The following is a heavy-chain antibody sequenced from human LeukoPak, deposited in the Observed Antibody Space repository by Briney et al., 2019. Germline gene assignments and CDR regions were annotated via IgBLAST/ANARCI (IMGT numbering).Heavy chain of an antibody. V-gene: IGHV1-18*04. CDR2: ISAYNGNT. CDR3: ARVFSLSGSYGPDY. Sequence: GASVKVSCKASGYTFTGYYMHWVRQAPGQGLEWMGWISAYNGNTNYAQKLQGRVTMTTDTSTSTAYMELRSLRSDDTAVYYCARVFSLSGSYGPDYWGQGTLVTVSS. D-gene: IGHD1-26*01. J-gene: IGHJ4*02. CDR1: GYTFTGYY.